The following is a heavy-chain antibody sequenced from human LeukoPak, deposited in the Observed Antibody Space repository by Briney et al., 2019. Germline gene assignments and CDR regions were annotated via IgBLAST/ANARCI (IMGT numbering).Heavy chain of an antibody. CDR1: GGTFSSYA. CDR2: IIPILGIA. D-gene: IGHD2-21*02. Sequence: SVKVSCKASGGTFSSYAISWVRQAPGQGLEWMGRIIPILGIANYAQKFQGRVTITADKSTSTAYMELSSLRSEDTAVYYCARGIVVVTAIPYYYYYGMDVWGQETTVTVSS. CDR3: ARGIVVVTAIPYYYYYGMDV. J-gene: IGHJ6*02. V-gene: IGHV1-69*04.